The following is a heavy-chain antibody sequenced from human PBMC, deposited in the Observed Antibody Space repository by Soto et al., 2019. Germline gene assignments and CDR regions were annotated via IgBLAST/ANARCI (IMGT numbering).Heavy chain of an antibody. CDR3: ARVPGGATIDYYYGMDV. D-gene: IGHD1-26*01. J-gene: IGHJ6*02. CDR2: IIPIFGTA. CDR1: GYTFTSYG. Sequence: SVKVSCKASGYTFTSYGISWVRQAPGQGLEWMGGIIPIFGTANYAQKFQGRVTITADESTSTAYMELSSLRSEDTAVYYCARVPGGATIDYYYGMDVWGQGTTVTVSS. V-gene: IGHV1-69*13.